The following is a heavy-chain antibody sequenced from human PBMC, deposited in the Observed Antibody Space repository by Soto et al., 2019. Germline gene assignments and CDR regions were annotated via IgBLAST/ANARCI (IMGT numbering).Heavy chain of an antibody. V-gene: IGHV5-51*01. D-gene: IGHD7-27*01. J-gene: IGHJ6*02. CDR3: ARNRNWGYYYYGMDV. Sequence: PGESLKISCKGSGYSFTSYWIGWVRQMPGKGLEWMGIIYPGDSDTRYSPSFQGQVTISADKSISTAYLQWSSLKASDTAMYYCARNRNWGYYYYGMDVWGQGTTVTVSS. CDR1: GYSFTSYW. CDR2: IYPGDSDT.